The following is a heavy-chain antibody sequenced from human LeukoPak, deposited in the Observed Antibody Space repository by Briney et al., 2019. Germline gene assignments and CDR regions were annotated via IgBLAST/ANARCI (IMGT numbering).Heavy chain of an antibody. V-gene: IGHV4-34*01. CDR1: GGSFSGYY. CDR3: ARGDIAVAGTEYFQH. CDR2: INHSGST. Sequence: SETLSLTCAVYGGSFSGYYWSWIRQPPGKGLEWIGEINHSGSTNYNPSLKSRVTISVDTSKNQFSLKLSSVTAADTAVYYCARGDIAVAGTEYFQHWVQGTLVTVSS. J-gene: IGHJ1*01. D-gene: IGHD6-19*01.